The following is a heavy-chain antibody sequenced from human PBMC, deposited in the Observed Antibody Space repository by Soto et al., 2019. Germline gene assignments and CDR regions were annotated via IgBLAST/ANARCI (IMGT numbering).Heavy chain of an antibody. CDR2: SDPMDSQT. Sequence: LGESLKISCKASAFRLTSHWISWVPQMPGKGMEWMGRSDPMDSQTRYNPSFEGHVVMSGDKSINISYLQWSALETSDTALYFCARYDTTGGWFDERDLWGQGTLVTSPQ. V-gene: IGHV5-10-1*01. D-gene: IGHD1-1*01. J-gene: IGHJ5*02. CDR1: AFRLTSHW. CDR3: ARYDTTGGWFDERDL.